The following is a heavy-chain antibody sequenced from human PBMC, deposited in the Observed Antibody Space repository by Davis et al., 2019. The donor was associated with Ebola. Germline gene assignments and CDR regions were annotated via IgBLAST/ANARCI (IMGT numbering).Heavy chain of an antibody. CDR1: GYSISSGYY. J-gene: IGHJ6*02. Sequence: GSLRLSCTVSGYSISSGYYWGWIRQPPGKGLEWIGSIYHSGSTYYNPSLKSRVTISVDTSKNQFSLRLSSVTAADTAVYYCARGMDVWGQGTTVTVSS. CDR3: ARGMDV. V-gene: IGHV4-38-2*02. CDR2: IYHSGST.